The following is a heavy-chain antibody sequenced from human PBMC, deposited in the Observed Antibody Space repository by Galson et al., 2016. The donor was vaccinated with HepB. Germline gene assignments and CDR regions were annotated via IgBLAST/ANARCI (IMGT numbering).Heavy chain of an antibody. J-gene: IGHJ3*02. D-gene: IGHD3-10*01. CDR3: AHNGFMWFGNRALAI. V-gene: IGHV2-5*02. CDR2: IFWDDDK. CDR1: GFSLSTSGVA. Sequence: PALVKPTQTLTLTCTFSGFSLSTSGVAVGWIRQPPGKALEWLALIFWDDDKRYSPSLKSRLTITKDTSKNQVVLTMTNMDPVDTATYYCAHNGFMWFGNRALAIWGQGTMVTVSS.